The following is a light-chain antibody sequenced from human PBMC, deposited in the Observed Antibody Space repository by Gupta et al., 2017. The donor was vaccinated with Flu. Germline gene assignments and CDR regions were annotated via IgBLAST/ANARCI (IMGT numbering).Light chain of an antibody. V-gene: IGKV1-33*01. CDR3: QKYDNLPPA. J-gene: IGKJ3*01. CDR2: AAS. Sequence: DVQMTQSPSSLSASVGDRVTITCQATEDISYYLNWYQQKPGNAPKLLIYAASNLETGVPSRFSGSGSGTHFSFTISSLKPEDIATYYCQKYDNLPPAFGPGTKVDLK. CDR1: EDISYY.